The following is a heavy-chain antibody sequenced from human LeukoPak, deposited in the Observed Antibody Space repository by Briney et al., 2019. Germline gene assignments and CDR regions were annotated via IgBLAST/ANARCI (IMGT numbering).Heavy chain of an antibody. J-gene: IGHJ4*02. V-gene: IGHV1-18*01. CDR1: GYTFTSNG. CDR2: ISAYKGNT. D-gene: IGHD5-18*01. CDR3: ARSKRGYSYGLNY. Sequence: GASVKVSCKASGYTFTSNGISWVRQAPGQGLEWMGWISAYKGNTNYAQKLQGRVTMTRDTSTSTVYMELSSLRSEDTAVYYCARSKRGYSYGLNYWGQGTLVTVSS.